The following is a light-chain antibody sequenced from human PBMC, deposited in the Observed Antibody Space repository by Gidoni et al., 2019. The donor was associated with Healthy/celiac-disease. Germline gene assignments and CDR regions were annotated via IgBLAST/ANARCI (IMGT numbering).Light chain of an antibody. J-gene: IGLJ1*01. CDR2: KDS. CDR3: QSADSSGTYGV. CDR1: ALPKQY. V-gene: IGLV3-25*03. Sequence: SYELTQPPSVSVSPGQTARITCSGDALPKQYAYWYQQKSGQAPVLVIYKDSERPSGIPERFSGSSSGTTVTLTISGVQAEDEADYYCQSADSSGTYGVFGTGTKVTVL.